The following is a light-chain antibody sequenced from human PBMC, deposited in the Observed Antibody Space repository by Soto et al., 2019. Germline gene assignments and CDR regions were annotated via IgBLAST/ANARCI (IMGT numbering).Light chain of an antibody. CDR2: NNH. V-gene: IGLV1-44*01. Sequence: VLTQPPSASGIPGQRVTISCSGSRSNIGSNNVNWYQQLPGTAPRLLTFNNHLRPSGVPDRFSGSKSGTSASLAISGLQSEDEGDYYCAAWDDSLDGYVFGTGTKVTV. J-gene: IGLJ1*01. CDR3: AAWDDSLDGYV. CDR1: RSNIGSNN.